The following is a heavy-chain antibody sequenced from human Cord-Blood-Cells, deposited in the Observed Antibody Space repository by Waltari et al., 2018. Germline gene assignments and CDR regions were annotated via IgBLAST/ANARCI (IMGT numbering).Heavy chain of an antibody. Sequence: QVQLQQSGPGLVKPSQTLSLTCAISGDSVSRHGAAWTWIRQSPSRGLAWLGSTYYRSKWYNDYAVSVKSLTTINADTSKNQFSLQLNSVTPEDTAVYYCARRLLHWYFDLWGRGTLVTVSS. CDR1: GDSVSRHGAA. V-gene: IGHV6-1*01. CDR3: ARRLLHWYFDL. D-gene: IGHD2-15*01. CDR2: TYYRSKWYN. J-gene: IGHJ2*01.